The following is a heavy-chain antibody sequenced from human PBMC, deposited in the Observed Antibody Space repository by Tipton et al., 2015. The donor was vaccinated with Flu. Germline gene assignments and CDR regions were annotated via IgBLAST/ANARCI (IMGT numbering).Heavy chain of an antibody. CDR2: VHRTGHP. CDR1: DDSIGSGYF. D-gene: IGHD3-10*02. V-gene: IGHV4-38-2*01. Sequence: TLSLTCSVSDDSIGSGYFWGWIRQPPGQGLEWIGNVHRTGHPYYNPSLKSRVTMSVDTSKNQFSLRLSSVTAADTAVYYCARHTGDSVRGVIDYWGQGTLVTVSS. CDR3: ARHTGDSVRGVIDY. J-gene: IGHJ4*02.